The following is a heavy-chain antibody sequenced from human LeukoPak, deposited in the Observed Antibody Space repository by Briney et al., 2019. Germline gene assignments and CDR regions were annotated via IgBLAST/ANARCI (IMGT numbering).Heavy chain of an antibody. CDR3: AKDLLLWFGELMVDY. J-gene: IGHJ4*02. CDR2: ISYDGSNK. V-gene: IGHV3-30*18. Sequence: GGSLRLSCAASGFTFSSYGMHWVRQAPGKGLEWVAVISYDGSNKYYVDSVKGRFTISRDNSNNTLYLQMNSLRAEDTAVYYCAKDLLLWFGELMVDYWGQGTLVTVSS. D-gene: IGHD3-10*01. CDR1: GFTFSSYG.